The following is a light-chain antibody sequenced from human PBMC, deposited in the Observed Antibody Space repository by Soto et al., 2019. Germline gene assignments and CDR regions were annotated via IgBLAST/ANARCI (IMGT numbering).Light chain of an antibody. CDR2: GAS. V-gene: IGKV3-15*01. J-gene: IGKJ1*01. CDR1: QSVSSY. CDR3: QQYNNWWT. Sequence: EIVLTQSPATLSLSPGESATLSCRASQSVSSYLAWYQQKPGQAPRLLIYGASTRATGIPARLSGSGSGTEFTLTISSLQSEDFAVYYCQQYNNWWTFGQGTKVDIK.